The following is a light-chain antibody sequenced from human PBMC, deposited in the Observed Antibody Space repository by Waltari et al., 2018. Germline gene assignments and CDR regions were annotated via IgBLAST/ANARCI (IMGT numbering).Light chain of an antibody. Sequence: EIVMTQSPANRSVSPGERANLSSRASQIVSSNLAWYQQKPGQAPRLLIYGASTRATGVPARFSGSGSETEFTLTISSLQSEDFAAYYCQQYNNWPLAFGGGTKVEIK. V-gene: IGKV3-15*01. CDR2: GAS. CDR3: QQYNNWPLA. CDR1: QIVSSN. J-gene: IGKJ4*01.